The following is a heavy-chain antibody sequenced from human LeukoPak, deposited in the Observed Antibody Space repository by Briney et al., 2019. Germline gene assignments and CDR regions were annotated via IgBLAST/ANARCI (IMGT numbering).Heavy chain of an antibody. CDR1: GFTFTSSS. J-gene: IGHJ4*02. D-gene: IGHD2-8*01. Sequence: PGGSLRLSCAASGFTFTSSSMHWVRQAPGKGLGWVAVTSYDIYSKYYADSVRGRFTISRDNSENTLYLQMNSLRGEDTAVYYCARDAWSVRSYFDYWGQGTLVTVSS. V-gene: IGHV3-30*04. CDR3: ARDAWSVRSYFDY. CDR2: TSYDIYSK.